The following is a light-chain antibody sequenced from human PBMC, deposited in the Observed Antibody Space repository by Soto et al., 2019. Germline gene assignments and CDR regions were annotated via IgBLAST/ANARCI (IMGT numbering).Light chain of an antibody. CDR1: QSISSW. CDR2: DAS. V-gene: IGKV1-5*01. Sequence: DIQMTQSPSTLSASVGDRVTITCRASQSISSWLAWYQQKPGKAPKLLIYDASSLESGVPSRFSGSGSGTEFTLTISSLQPDDFATYYCQQSYSTLQTFGQGTKV. J-gene: IGKJ1*01. CDR3: QQSYSTLQT.